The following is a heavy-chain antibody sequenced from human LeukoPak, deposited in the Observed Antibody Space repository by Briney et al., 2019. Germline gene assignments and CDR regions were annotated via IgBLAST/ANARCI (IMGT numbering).Heavy chain of an antibody. Sequence: GGSLRLSCAASGFTFSSYAMSWVRQAPGKGLEWVSAISGSGGSTYYADSVKGRFTISRDNSKNTLYLQMNSLRAEETAVYYCAKYAVGYFCGGDCYYDYWGQGTLVTVSS. V-gene: IGHV3-23*01. CDR1: GFTFSSYA. CDR2: ISGSGGST. J-gene: IGHJ4*02. D-gene: IGHD2-21*02. CDR3: AKYAVGYFCGGDCYYDY.